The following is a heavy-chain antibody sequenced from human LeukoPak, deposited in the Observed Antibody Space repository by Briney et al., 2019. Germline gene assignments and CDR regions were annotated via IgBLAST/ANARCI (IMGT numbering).Heavy chain of an antibody. CDR3: VRVLSGRGSLYSYYYYMDV. D-gene: IGHD3-10*01. CDR2: ISGSGGST. J-gene: IGHJ6*03. V-gene: IGHV3-23*01. Sequence: PGGSLRLSCAVSGFTFSSYVMSWVRQAPGKGLEWVSAISGSGGSTYYADSVKGRFTISRDISKNTLYLQMNSLRAEDTAVYYCVRVLSGRGSLYSYYYYMDVWGKGTTVTISS. CDR1: GFTFSSYV.